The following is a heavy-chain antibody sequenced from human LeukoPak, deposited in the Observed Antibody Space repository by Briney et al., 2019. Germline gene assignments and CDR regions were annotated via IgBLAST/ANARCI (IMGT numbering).Heavy chain of an antibody. CDR1: GFTVSSNY. CDR3: ARNNWNDGPDAFDI. J-gene: IGHJ3*02. V-gene: IGHV3-66*01. D-gene: IGHD1-20*01. Sequence: PGGSLRLSCAASGFTVSSNYMSWVRQAPGKGLEWVSVIYSGGSTYYADSVKGRFTISRDNSKNTLYLQMNSLRAEDTAVYYCARNNWNDGPDAFDIWGQGTMATVSS. CDR2: IYSGGST.